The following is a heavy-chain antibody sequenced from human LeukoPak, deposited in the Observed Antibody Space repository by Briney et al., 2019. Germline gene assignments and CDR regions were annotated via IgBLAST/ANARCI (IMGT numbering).Heavy chain of an antibody. J-gene: IGHJ4*02. CDR1: GFTFSSYN. D-gene: IGHD2-2*01. Sequence: GGSLRLSCAASGFTFSSYNMDWVRQAPGKGLEWVSFIDSSSRYIYQADSVKGRFTISRDNAKSSVFLQMNSLRAEDTAVYYCARVGGHCTSTSCPPPDYWGQGTLVTVSS. CDR2: IDSSSRYI. CDR3: ARVGGHCTSTSCPPPDY. V-gene: IGHV3-21*01.